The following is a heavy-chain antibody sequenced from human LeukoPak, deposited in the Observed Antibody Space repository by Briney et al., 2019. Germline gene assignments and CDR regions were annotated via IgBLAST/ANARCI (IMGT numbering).Heavy chain of an antibody. V-gene: IGHV3-30*02. J-gene: IGHJ4*02. Sequence: GGSLRLSCAASGFTFSNYGIHWVRQAPGKGLEWVAFVRYDRSNKYYADSVKGRFTISRDNSKNTLYLQMNSLRAEDTAVYYCTKEMADRREAFDYWGQGTLATVSS. CDR2: VRYDRSNK. D-gene: IGHD6-6*01. CDR3: TKEMADRREAFDY. CDR1: GFTFSNYG.